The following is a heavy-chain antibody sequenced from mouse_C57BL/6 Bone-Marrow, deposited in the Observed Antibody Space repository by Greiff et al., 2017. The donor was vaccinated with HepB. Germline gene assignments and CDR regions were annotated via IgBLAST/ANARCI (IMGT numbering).Heavy chain of an antibody. D-gene: IGHD2-2*01. Sequence: VKLMESGAELVRPGTSVKVSCKASGYAFTNYLIEWVKQRPGQGLEWIGVINPGSGGTNYNEKFKGKATLTADKSSSTAYMQLSSLTSEDSAVYFCARRGVSYFDYWGQGTTLTVSS. CDR3: ARRGVSYFDY. CDR2: INPGSGGT. J-gene: IGHJ2*01. CDR1: GYAFTNYL. V-gene: IGHV1-54*01.